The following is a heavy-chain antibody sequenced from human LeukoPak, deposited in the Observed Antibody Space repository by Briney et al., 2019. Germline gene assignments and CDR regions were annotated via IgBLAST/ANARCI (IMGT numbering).Heavy chain of an antibody. CDR1: GGTFSSYA. CDR3: AGSSGSYKLHPIDY. Sequence: ASVKVSCKASGGTFSSYAISWVRQAPGQGLEWMGRIIPIFGTANYAQKFQGRVTITTDESTSTAYMELSSVRSEDTAVYYCAGSSGSYKLHPIDYWGQGTLVTVSS. V-gene: IGHV1-69*05. J-gene: IGHJ4*02. D-gene: IGHD1-26*01. CDR2: IIPIFGTA.